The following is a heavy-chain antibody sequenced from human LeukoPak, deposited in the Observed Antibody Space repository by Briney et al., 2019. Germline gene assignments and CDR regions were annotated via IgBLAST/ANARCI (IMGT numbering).Heavy chain of an antibody. CDR2: MNPDSGNT. Sequence: GASVKVSCKTSGYTFDNYDINWVRQATGQGPEWMGWMNPDSGNTGYAQKFQGRVTMTRNTSMSTAYMELRGLRSEDTAIYYCARGAPVAIFGQGYDEFFEYWGQGTVIIVSS. CDR3: ARGAPVAIFGQGYDEFFEY. D-gene: IGHD3-3*01. J-gene: IGHJ4*02. CDR1: GYTFDNYD. V-gene: IGHV1-8*01.